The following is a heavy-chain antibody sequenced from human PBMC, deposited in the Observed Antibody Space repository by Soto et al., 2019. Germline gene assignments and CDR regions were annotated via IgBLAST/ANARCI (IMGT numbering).Heavy chain of an antibody. CDR2: IYYSGST. Sequence: SETLSLTCTVSGGSISSGDYYWSWIRQPPGKGLEWIGYIYYSGSTYYNPSLKSRVTISVDTSKNQFSLKLSSVTAADTAVYYCAKDHLGDILTGYYHDAFDIWGQGTMVTVSS. D-gene: IGHD3-9*01. CDR3: AKDHLGDILTGYYHDAFDI. J-gene: IGHJ3*02. V-gene: IGHV4-30-4*01. CDR1: GGSISSGDYY.